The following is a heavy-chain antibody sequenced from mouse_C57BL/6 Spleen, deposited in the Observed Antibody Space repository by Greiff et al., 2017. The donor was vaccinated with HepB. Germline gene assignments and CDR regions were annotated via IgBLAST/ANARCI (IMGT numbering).Heavy chain of an antibody. D-gene: IGHD2-4*01. V-gene: IGHV5-17*01. J-gene: IGHJ4*01. CDR1: GFTFSDYG. CDR2: ISSGSSTI. Sequence: EVQLVESGGGLVKPGGSLKLSCAASGFTFSDYGMHWVRQAPEKGLEWVAYISSGSSTIYYADTVKGRFTISRDNAKNTLFLQMTSLGSEDTAMYYCASTMSKNYAMDYWGQGTSVTVSS. CDR3: ASTMSKNYAMDY.